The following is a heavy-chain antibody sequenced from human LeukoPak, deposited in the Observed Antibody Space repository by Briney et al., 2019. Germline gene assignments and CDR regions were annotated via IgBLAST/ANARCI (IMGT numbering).Heavy chain of an antibody. CDR3: ARAKWVGTTDNWFDP. CDR1: GFTFSSYG. CDR2: ITGSSSYI. V-gene: IGHV3-21*01. Sequence: GGSLRLSCAASGFTFSSYGMSWVRQAPGKGLEWVSSITGSSSYIYYADSLKGRFTISRDNAKNSLYLQMNSLRAEDTAIYYCARAKWVGTTDNWFDPWGQGTLVTVSS. D-gene: IGHD1-1*01. J-gene: IGHJ5*02.